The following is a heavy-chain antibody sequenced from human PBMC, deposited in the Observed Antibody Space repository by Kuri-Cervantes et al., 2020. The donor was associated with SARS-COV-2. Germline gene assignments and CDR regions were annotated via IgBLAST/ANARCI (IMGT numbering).Heavy chain of an antibody. D-gene: IGHD6-6*01. Sequence: SLKISCAASGFTFDDYAMHWVRQAPGKGLEWVSGISGNSGSIGYADSVKGRFTISRDNAKNSLYLQMNSLRAEDMALYYCAKDSEYSSSSLDYWGQGTLVTVSS. CDR1: GFTFDDYA. CDR3: AKDSEYSSSSLDY. V-gene: IGHV3-9*03. J-gene: IGHJ4*02. CDR2: ISGNSGSI.